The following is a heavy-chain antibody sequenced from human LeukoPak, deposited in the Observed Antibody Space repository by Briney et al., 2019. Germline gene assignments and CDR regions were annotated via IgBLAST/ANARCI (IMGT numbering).Heavy chain of an antibody. J-gene: IGHJ4*02. CDR3: AKVAFGGVIDHFDY. Sequence: PGGPLRLSCAASGFTFSSYAMSWVRRAPGKGREWVSAISGGGGSTYYADSVKGRFTISRDNSKNTLYLQMNSLRAEDTAVYYCAKVAFGGVIDHFDYWGQGTLVTVSS. V-gene: IGHV3-23*01. CDR2: ISGGGGST. CDR1: GFTFSSYA. D-gene: IGHD3-16*02.